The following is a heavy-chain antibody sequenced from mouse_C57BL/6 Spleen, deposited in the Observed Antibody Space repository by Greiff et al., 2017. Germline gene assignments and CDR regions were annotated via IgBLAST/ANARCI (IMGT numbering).Heavy chain of an antibody. V-gene: IGHV1-63*01. Sequence: QVQLQQSGAELVRPGTSVKMSCKASGYTFTNYWIGWAKQRPGHGLEWIGDIYPGGGYTNYNEKFKGKATLTADKSSSTAYMQFSSLTSEDSAIYYCARSDGYYPYAMDYWGQGTSVTVSS. CDR2: IYPGGGYT. CDR1: GYTFTNYW. D-gene: IGHD2-3*01. J-gene: IGHJ4*01. CDR3: ARSDGYYPYAMDY.